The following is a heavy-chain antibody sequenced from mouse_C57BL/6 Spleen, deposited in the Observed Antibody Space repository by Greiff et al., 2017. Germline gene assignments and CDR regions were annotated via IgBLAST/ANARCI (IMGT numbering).Heavy chain of an antibody. CDR1: GYTFTSYW. D-gene: IGHD1-1*01. J-gene: IGHJ2*01. Sequence: QVQLKQPGAELVKPGASVKMSCKASGYTFTSYWITWVKQRPGQGLEWIGDIYPGSGSTNYNEKFKSKATLTVDTSSSTAYMQLSSLTSEDSAVYYCVITTVVAPVDYWGQGTTLSLL. V-gene: IGHV1-55*01. CDR3: VITTVVAPVDY. CDR2: IYPGSGST.